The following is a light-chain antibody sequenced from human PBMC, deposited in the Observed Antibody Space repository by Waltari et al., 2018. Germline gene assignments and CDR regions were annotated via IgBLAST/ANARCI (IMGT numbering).Light chain of an antibody. V-gene: IGLV2-23*01. CDR2: EAT. CDR1: KNDIGTYNF. J-gene: IGLJ2*01. Sequence: QSALTQPASLSGSPGQSITISCAGTKNDIGTYNFFSLFQQFPGQAPKLIVSEATKRPAGVSYRFSGSKSGNTASLTISGLQAEDEADDYCCSYAGGSRVIFGGGTKLTVL. CDR3: CSYAGGSRVI.